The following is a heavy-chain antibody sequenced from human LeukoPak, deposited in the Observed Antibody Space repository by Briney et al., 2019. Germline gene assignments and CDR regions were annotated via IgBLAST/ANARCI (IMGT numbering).Heavy chain of an antibody. CDR3: ARGRAVTGSTVIDY. CDR2: ISSDGGNR. CDR1: GFTFSSYD. V-gene: IGHV3-30-3*01. Sequence: GGSLRLSCVASGFTFSSYDMHWVRRAPGKALEWVATISSDGGNRYYSDSVKGRFTISRDNSKNTLYLQMNRLRPEDTAVFHCARGRAVTGSTVIDYWGQGTLVTVSS. J-gene: IGHJ4*02. D-gene: IGHD6-19*01.